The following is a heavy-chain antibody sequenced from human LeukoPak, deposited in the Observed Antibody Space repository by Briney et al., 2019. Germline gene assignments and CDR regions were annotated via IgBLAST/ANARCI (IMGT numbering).Heavy chain of an antibody. CDR1: GGSISSSDYY. V-gene: IGHV4-39*01. Sequence: PSETLSLTCTVSGGSISSSDYYWGWIRQPPGRGLEWIGTIYYSGSTSYNPSLKGRVTISVDTSKNQFSLKLTSVTDADTAVYYCARHHRSGYYEVDYWGQGTLVTVSS. J-gene: IGHJ4*02. CDR2: IYYSGST. CDR3: ARHHRSGYYEVDY. D-gene: IGHD6-25*01.